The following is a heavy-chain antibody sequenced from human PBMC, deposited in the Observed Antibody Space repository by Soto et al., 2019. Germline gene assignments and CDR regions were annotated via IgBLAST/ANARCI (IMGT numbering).Heavy chain of an antibody. CDR3: ARDSYYGSGTYIYFHY. D-gene: IGHD3-10*01. Sequence: ASVKVSCKASGYSFTSYTVHWVRQAPGQRLEWMGWINAGNGNTQYSQRFQGRVTITRDTSASTAYMELSSLRSEDTAVYYCARDSYYGSGTYIYFHYWGQGTPVTVSP. CDR2: INAGNGNT. J-gene: IGHJ4*02. V-gene: IGHV1-3*01. CDR1: GYSFTSYT.